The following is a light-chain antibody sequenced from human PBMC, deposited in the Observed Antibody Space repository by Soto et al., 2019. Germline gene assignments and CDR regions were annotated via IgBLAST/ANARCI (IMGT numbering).Light chain of an antibody. CDR1: SSDVGGYNY. CDR2: EIS. CDR3: SSYTSSSTYV. J-gene: IGLJ1*01. Sequence: QSALTQPASVSGSPGQSITISCTGTSSDVGGYNYVSWYQQHPGKAPKLMTYEISNRPSGVSNRFSGSKSGNTASLTISGLQAEDEADYCCSSYTSSSTYVFGTGTKLTVL. V-gene: IGLV2-14*01.